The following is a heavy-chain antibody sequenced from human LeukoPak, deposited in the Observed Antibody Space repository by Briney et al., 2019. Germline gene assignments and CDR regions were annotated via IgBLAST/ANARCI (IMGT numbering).Heavy chain of an antibody. V-gene: IGHV1-69*13. Sequence: ASVKVSCKASGGTFSSYAISWVRQAPGQGLEWMGGIIPIFGTANYAQKFQGRVTITADESTSTAYMELSSLRSDDTAVYYCARDEFGQHWGYGGYWGQGTLVTVSS. CDR2: IIPIFGTA. J-gene: IGHJ4*02. D-gene: IGHD7-27*01. CDR1: GGTFSSYA. CDR3: ARDEFGQHWGYGGY.